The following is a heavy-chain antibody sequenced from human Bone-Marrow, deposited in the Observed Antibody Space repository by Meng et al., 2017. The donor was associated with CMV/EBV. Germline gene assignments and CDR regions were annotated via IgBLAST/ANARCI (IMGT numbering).Heavy chain of an antibody. Sequence: SETLSPTCTVSGGSISSSSYYWGWIRQPPGKGLEWIGSIYHSGSTYYNPSLKSRVTISVDTSKNQFSLKLSSVTAADTAVYYCARDGHYDILTGYNWFDPWGQGTLVTVSS. D-gene: IGHD3-9*01. V-gene: IGHV4-39*07. CDR3: ARDGHYDILTGYNWFDP. J-gene: IGHJ5*02. CDR1: GGSISSSSYY. CDR2: IYHSGST.